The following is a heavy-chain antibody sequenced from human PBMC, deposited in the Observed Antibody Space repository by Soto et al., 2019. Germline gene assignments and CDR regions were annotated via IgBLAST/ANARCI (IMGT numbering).Heavy chain of an antibody. D-gene: IGHD2-21*01. CDR1: GDSITSYN. J-gene: IGHJ5*02. Sequence: PSETLSLTCTVSGDSITSYNWNWLRQPPGKALEWIGYVYSSGSTNYNPSLKSRVTISVDTSRNQFSLKVNSVTAADTAMYYCARRAVVAVTGSLDNWPDPWGQGILVTVSS. CDR3: ARRAVVAVTGSLDNWPDP. CDR2: VYSSGST. V-gene: IGHV4-59*01.